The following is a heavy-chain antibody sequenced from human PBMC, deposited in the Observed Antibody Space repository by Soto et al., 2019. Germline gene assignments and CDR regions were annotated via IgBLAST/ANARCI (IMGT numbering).Heavy chain of an antibody. J-gene: IGHJ4*02. Sequence: EVQLVVSGGGLVQPGGSLRLSCAASAFTFSNYWMTWVRQSPAKGLEWVATINGDGTETYYGDSVQGRFTISRDNAKNSLFLRLNTLRDDDTAVYYCVRARSDYWGQGTLVTVSS. V-gene: IGHV3-7*03. CDR1: AFTFSNYW. CDR3: VRARSDY. CDR2: INGDGTET. D-gene: IGHD6-13*01.